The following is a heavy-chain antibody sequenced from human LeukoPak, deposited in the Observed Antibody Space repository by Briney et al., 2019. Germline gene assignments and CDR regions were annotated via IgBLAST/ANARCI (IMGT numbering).Heavy chain of an antibody. V-gene: IGHV4-34*01. Sequence: SETLSLTCAVYGGSFSGYYWSWIRQPPGKGLEWIGEINHSGSTNYNPSLKSRVTISVDTSKNQFSLKLSSVTAADTAVYYCARETVPDIVVVVAARVYGMDVWGQGTTVTVSS. CDR3: ARETVPDIVVVVAARVYGMDV. J-gene: IGHJ6*02. D-gene: IGHD2-15*01. CDR1: GGSFSGYY. CDR2: INHSGST.